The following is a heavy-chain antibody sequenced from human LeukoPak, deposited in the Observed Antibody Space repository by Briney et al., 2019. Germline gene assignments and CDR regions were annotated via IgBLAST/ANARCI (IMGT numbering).Heavy chain of an antibody. J-gene: IGHJ4*02. Sequence: SETLSLTCTVSGDSISSSSYYWGWIRQPPGKGLEWIGSIPYSGSTYYNPSLKSRLTISVDTSKNQFSLKLSSVTAADTAVYYRARCKDYYVSGSYYKTFDYWGQGTLVTVSS. CDR2: IPYSGST. CDR1: GDSISSSSYY. D-gene: IGHD3-10*01. V-gene: IGHV4-39*07. CDR3: ARCKDYYVSGSYYKTFDY.